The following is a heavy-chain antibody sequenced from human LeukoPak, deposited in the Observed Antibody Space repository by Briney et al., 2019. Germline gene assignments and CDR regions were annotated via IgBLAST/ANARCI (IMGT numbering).Heavy chain of an antibody. J-gene: IGHJ4*02. V-gene: IGHV1-69*05. D-gene: IGHD5-24*01. CDR2: IIPIFGTT. Sequence: SVKVSCKAPGGTFTSYAISWVRQAPGQGLEWMGRIIPIFGTTNYAQKFQGRVTITTDTSTSTAYMELSSLRSEDTAVYYRARGGIEGYNYYLDYWGQGTLVTVSS. CDR3: ARGGIEGYNYYLDY. CDR1: GGTFTSYA.